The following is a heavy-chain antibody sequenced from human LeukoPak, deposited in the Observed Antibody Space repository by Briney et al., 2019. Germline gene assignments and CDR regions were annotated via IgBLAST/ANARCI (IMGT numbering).Heavy chain of an antibody. CDR1: GYTFTGHY. V-gene: IGHV1-2*02. Sequence: ASVKVSCKASGYTFTGHYMHWVRQAPGQGLEWMGWINPNSGGTNYAQKFQGRVTITRDTSASTAYMELSSLRSEDTAVYYCARGGAYYDIFPPPPIDYWGQGTLVTVSS. J-gene: IGHJ4*02. D-gene: IGHD3-9*01. CDR3: ARGGAYYDIFPPPPIDY. CDR2: INPNSGGT.